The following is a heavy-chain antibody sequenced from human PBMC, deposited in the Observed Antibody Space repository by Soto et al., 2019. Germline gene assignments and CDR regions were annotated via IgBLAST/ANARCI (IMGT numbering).Heavy chain of an antibody. CDR1: GFTFSSYG. Sequence: QSGGSLRLSCAASGFTFSSYGMHWVRQAPGKGLEWVAVISYDGSNKYYADSVKGRFTISRDNSKNTLYLQMNSLRAEDTAVYYCAKLLWFGEPHPTYGMDVWGQGTTVTVSS. CDR2: ISYDGSNK. CDR3: AKLLWFGEPHPTYGMDV. V-gene: IGHV3-30*18. D-gene: IGHD3-10*01. J-gene: IGHJ6*02.